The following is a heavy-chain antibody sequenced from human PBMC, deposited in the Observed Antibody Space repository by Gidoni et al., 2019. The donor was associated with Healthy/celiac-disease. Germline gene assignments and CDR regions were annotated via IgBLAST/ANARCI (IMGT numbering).Heavy chain of an antibody. V-gene: IGHV3-23*04. Sequence: EVQLVESGGGLVQPGGSLRLSCAASGFTFRSYAMSWVRQAPGKGLEWVSDISGSGGSTYYADSVKGRFTISRDNSKNTLYLQMNSLRAEDTAVYYCAKKGSGDDWGYYYYGMDVWGQGTTVTVSS. CDR2: ISGSGGST. CDR1: GFTFRSYA. D-gene: IGHD5-12*01. J-gene: IGHJ6*02. CDR3: AKKGSGDDWGYYYYGMDV.